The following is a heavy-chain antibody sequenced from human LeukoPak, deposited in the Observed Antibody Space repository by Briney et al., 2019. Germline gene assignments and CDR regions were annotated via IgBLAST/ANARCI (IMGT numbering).Heavy chain of an antibody. CDR1: GFTLSSYA. Sequence: GGSLRLSCAASGFTLSSYAMHWVRQAPGKGLEWVTVISTDGKDKKYADSVKGRFAISRDNSKNTLDLQMNSLRAEDTAVYYCAKDQKWGAADYYIDSWGQGTLVTVSS. J-gene: IGHJ4*02. CDR2: ISTDGKDK. CDR3: AKDQKWGAADYYIDS. V-gene: IGHV3-30*18. D-gene: IGHD6-13*01.